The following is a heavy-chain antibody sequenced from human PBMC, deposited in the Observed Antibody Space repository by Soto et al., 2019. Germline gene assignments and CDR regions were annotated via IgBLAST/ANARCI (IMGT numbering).Heavy chain of an antibody. CDR2: ISYSGST. D-gene: IGHD2-15*01. J-gene: IGHJ5*02. V-gene: IGHV4-59*01. CDR1: GASISTYY. CDR3: ARDLKEYCSDGKCNWFDP. Sequence: PEETLSLTCTVSGASISTYYWSWIRQPPGKGQEWIGYISYSGSTNYNPSLKSRVTISFDASKNEISLQVRSATAADAAVYYCARDLKEYCSDGKCNWFDPWGQGTLVTVSS.